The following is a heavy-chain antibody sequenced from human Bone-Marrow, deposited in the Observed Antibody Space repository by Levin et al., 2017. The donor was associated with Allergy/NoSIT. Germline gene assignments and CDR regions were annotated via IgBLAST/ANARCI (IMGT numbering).Heavy chain of an antibody. D-gene: IGHD4-23*01. CDR2: ISSDGYSR. J-gene: IGHJ4*02. CDR3: AKDPTDGNFFFDN. Sequence: GGSLRLSCAASGLAFNSYSMHWVRQAPGKGLEWVAFISSDGYSRYYVDSLEGRFTISRDNSKNTLYLQMNSLRAEDTGVYYCAKDPTDGNFFFDNWGQGALVTVSS. CDR1: GLAFNSYS. V-gene: IGHV3-30-3*01.